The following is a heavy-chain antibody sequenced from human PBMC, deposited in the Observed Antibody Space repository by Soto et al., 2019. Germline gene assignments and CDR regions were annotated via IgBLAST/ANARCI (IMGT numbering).Heavy chain of an antibody. CDR1: AYSFTDCH. D-gene: IGHD2-8*01. Sequence: SLKACSKTSAYSFTDCHLQCVRHSPQQGLEPLGPISPKSGGTSTAQKFEGWVTMTRDRSISTVYMELTRLRSDDTAVYFCARGHSTDCSNGGCSLFYNHEMGDWGQGTTVTVSS. V-gene: IGHV1-2*04. CDR3: ARGHSTDCSNGGCSLFYNHEMGD. CDR2: ISPKSGGT. J-gene: IGHJ6*02.